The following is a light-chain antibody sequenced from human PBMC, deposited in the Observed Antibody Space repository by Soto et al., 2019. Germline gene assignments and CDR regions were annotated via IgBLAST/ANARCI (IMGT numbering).Light chain of an antibody. Sequence: QSALTQPPSASGSPGQSVTISCTGTSSDVGAYKDVSWYQQYPGKAPKLMIYEVTKRPSGVPDRFSGSKSGNTASLTVSGLQAEDEADYYCNSYVGNLIGVFGGGTKLTVL. CDR2: EVT. J-gene: IGLJ3*02. CDR3: NSYVGNLIGV. CDR1: SSDVGAYKD. V-gene: IGLV2-8*01.